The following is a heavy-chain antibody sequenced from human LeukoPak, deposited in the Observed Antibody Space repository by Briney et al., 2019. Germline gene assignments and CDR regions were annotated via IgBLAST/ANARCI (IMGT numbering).Heavy chain of an antibody. D-gene: IGHD1-14*01. V-gene: IGHV3-23*01. CDR1: GFSFSNYA. J-gene: IGHJ4*02. CDR2: ISGSDERT. Sequence: GGSLRLSCAASGFSFSNYAMNWVRQGPGKGLEWVSGISGSDERTFYADSVKGRFTISRDNSKNTLYLQMNSLRAEDTAVYYCARDPKPADYWGQGTLVTVSS. CDR3: ARDPKPADY.